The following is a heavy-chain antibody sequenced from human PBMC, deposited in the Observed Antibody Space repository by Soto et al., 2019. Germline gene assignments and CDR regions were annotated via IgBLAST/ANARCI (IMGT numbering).Heavy chain of an antibody. V-gene: IGHV1-18*01. Sequence: ASVKVSCKASGYTFTSYGISWVRQAPGQGPEWMGWISAYNGNTNYAQKLQGRVTMTTDTSTSTAYMELRSLRSDDTAVYYCAREHDILTGYTRPGVFDIWGQGTMVTVSS. CDR3: AREHDILTGYTRPGVFDI. J-gene: IGHJ3*02. CDR2: ISAYNGNT. D-gene: IGHD3-9*01. CDR1: GYTFTSYG.